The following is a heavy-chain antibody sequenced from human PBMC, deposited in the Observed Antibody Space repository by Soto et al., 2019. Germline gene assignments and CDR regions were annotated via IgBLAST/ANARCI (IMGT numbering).Heavy chain of an antibody. CDR3: ARRPWGEQLVGSDY. Sequence: KFQGRVTITRDTSASTAYMELSSLRSEDTAVYYCARRPWGEQLVGSDYWGQGTLVTVSS. J-gene: IGHJ4*02. V-gene: IGHV1-3*01. D-gene: IGHD6-6*01.